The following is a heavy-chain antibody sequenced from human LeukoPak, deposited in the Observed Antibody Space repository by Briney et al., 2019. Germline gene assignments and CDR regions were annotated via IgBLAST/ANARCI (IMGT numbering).Heavy chain of an antibody. CDR1: GGSVRSDSYY. CDR2: VYYSGST. V-gene: IGHV4-61*01. Sequence: SETLSLTCTVSGGSVRSDSYYWRWIRQPPGKGLEWIGYVYYSGSTNYNPSLKSRVTISVDTSKNKFSLKLRSVTAADTAVYYCVREAATDYYDSSGYYRQTEVFDAWGQGTMVTVSS. J-gene: IGHJ3*01. CDR3: VREAATDYYDSSGYYRQTEVFDA. D-gene: IGHD3-22*01.